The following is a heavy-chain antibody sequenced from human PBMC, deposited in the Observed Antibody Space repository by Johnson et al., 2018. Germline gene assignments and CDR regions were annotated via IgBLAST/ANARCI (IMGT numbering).Heavy chain of an antibody. J-gene: IGHJ4*02. CDR3: AKDQSSYDSSGYLS. V-gene: IGHV3-33*06. CDR2: IWYDGSNK. Sequence: VQLVEYGGGVVQPGRSXRLSCAASGFTFSSYGMHWVRQAPGKGLEWVAVIWYDGSNKYYADSVKGRFTISRDNSKNTLYLQMNSLRAEDTAVYYCAKDQSSYDSSGYLSWGQGTLVTVSS. CDR1: GFTFSSYG. D-gene: IGHD3-22*01.